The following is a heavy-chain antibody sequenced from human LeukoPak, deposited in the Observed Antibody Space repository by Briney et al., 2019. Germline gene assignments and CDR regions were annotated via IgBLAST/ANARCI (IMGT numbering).Heavy chain of an antibody. CDR1: GGTFSSYA. Sequence: GSSVKVSCKASGGTFSSYAISWVRQAPGQGLEWMGGIIPIFGTANYAQKFQGRVTITTDESTSTAYMELSSLRSEDTAVYYCARGYDSSGYDDYYYYMDVWGKGTTVTVSS. V-gene: IGHV1-69*05. CDR2: IIPIFGTA. J-gene: IGHJ6*03. D-gene: IGHD3-22*01. CDR3: ARGYDSSGYDDYYYYMDV.